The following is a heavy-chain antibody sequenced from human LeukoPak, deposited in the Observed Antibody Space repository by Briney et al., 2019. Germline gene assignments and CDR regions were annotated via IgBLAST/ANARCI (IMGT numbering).Heavy chain of an antibody. V-gene: IGHV7-4-1*02. D-gene: IGHD1-26*01. CDR2: INTNTGNP. CDR1: GYTFTSYA. J-gene: IGHJ4*02. Sequence: ASVKVSCKASGYTFTSYAMNWVRQAPGQGLEWMGWINTNTGNPTYAQGFTGRFVFSLDTSVSTAYLQISSLKAEDTAVYYCARGGPNIGNPNIYYWGQGTLVTVSS. CDR3: ARGGPNIGNPNIYY.